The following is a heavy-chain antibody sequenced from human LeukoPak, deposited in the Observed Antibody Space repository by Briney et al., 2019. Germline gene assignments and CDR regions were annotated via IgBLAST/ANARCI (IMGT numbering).Heavy chain of an antibody. CDR2: INAYNGNT. D-gene: IGHD5-12*01. V-gene: IGHV1-18*04. CDR1: GYKFINSY. J-gene: IGHJ4*02. CDR3: ARDIEWIVDY. Sequence: GASVKVSCKASGYKFINSYIHWVRQAPGQGLEWMGWINAYNGNTNYAQKLQGRVTMTTDTSTSTAYMELRSLRSDDTAVYYCARDIEWIVDYWGQGTLVTVSS.